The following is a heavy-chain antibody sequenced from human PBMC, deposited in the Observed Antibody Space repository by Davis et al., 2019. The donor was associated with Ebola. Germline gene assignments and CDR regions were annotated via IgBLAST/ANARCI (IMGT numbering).Heavy chain of an antibody. V-gene: IGHV3-15*01. CDR2: IKSKSAGGTT. Sequence: PAGSLRLSCAASGFTFSNVWMAWVRLAPGKGLEWIGRIKSKSAGGTTDYAAPVEGSFTISRDDSKHTLFLQMNSLKTEDTAVYYCTTGSPWSGSCFDPWGQGTLVTVSS. CDR1: GFTFSNVW. J-gene: IGHJ5*02. CDR3: TTGSPWSGSCFDP. D-gene: IGHD3-3*01.